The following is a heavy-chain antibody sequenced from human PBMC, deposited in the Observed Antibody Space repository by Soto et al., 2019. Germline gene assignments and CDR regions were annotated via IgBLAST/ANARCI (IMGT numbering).Heavy chain of an antibody. CDR2: INSDGSST. Sequence: GGSLRLSCAASGFTFSSYWMHWVRQAPGKGLGWVSRINSDGSSTSYADSVKGRFTISRDNAKNTLYLQMNSLRAEDTAVYYCARGGSYYYDSSGYYAFDIWGQGTMVTVSS. J-gene: IGHJ3*02. CDR3: ARGGSYYYDSSGYYAFDI. V-gene: IGHV3-74*01. D-gene: IGHD3-22*01. CDR1: GFTFSSYW.